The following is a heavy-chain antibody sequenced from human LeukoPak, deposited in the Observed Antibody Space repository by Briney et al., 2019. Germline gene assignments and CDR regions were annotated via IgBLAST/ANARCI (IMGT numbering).Heavy chain of an antibody. J-gene: IGHJ4*02. D-gene: IGHD3-22*01. Sequence: GSLRLSCAASGFTFSSFWMNWVRQAPGKGLEWVANIKQDGSEKYYVDSVKGRFTISRDNAKNSLYLQMNSLIADDTAAYYSARGYYDNFDYWGQGTLVTVSS. CDR3: ARGYYDNFDY. CDR1: GFTFSSFW. CDR2: IKQDGSEK. V-gene: IGHV3-7*01.